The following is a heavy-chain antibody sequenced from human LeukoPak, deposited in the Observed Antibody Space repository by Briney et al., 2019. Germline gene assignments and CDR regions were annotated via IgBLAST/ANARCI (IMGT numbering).Heavy chain of an antibody. V-gene: IGHV3-23*01. J-gene: IGHJ6*01. CDR3: AKMKGHPLPKYYMDV. CDR2: ISGSGDNT. CDR1: GVNFSGFA. D-gene: IGHD1-26*01. Sequence: GGSLRLSCAASGVNFSGFAMSWVRRTPGKGLEWVSGISGSGDNTLYADSVKGRFTISRDNSKNTLYLEMNSLRAEDTAIYYCAKMKGHPLPKYYMDVWGQGTTVTVSS.